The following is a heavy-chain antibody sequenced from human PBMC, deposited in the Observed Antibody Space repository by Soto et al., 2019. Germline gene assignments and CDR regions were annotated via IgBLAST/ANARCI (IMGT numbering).Heavy chain of an antibody. CDR1: GYTFTDYY. V-gene: IGHV1-2*02. D-gene: IGHD6-6*01. CDR3: AREGSSSSKYFQH. J-gene: IGHJ1*01. CDR2: INPTSGGT. Sequence: ASVKVSCKASGYTFTDYYMHWVRQAPGQRLEWMGWINPTSGGTNYAQRFQGRVTMTRDTSISTAYMELSRLRSDDTAVYYCAREGSSSSKYFQHWGQGTLVTVSS.